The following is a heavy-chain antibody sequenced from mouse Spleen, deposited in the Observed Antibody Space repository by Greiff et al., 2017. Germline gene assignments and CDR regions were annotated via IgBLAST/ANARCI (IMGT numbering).Heavy chain of an antibody. CDR3: ARWWDYYGSSSYYAMDY. CDR1: GYTITSYW. Sequence: QVQLQQPGAELVKPGASVKLSCKASGYTITSYWMHWVKQWPGQGLEWIGEIDPSDSYTNYNQKFKGKATLTVDKSSSTAYMQLSSLTSEYSAVYYCARWWDYYGSSSYYAMDYWGQGTTVTVSS. CDR2: IDPSDSYT. V-gene: IGHV1-69*02. J-gene: IGHJ4*01. D-gene: IGHD1-1*01.